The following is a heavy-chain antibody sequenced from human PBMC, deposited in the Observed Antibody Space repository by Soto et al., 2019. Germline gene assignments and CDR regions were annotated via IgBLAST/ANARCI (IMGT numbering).Heavy chain of an antibody. D-gene: IGHD5-18*01. CDR2: IWYDGSNK. V-gene: IGHV3-33*01. CDR3: ARGGGYSDETLDY. CDR1: GFTFSSYG. J-gene: IGHJ4*02. Sequence: QVQLVESGGGVVQPGRSLRLSCAASGFTFSSYGMHWVRQAPGKGLEWVAVIWYDGSNKYYADSVKGRFTISRDNSKNTLYLQMNSLRAEDTAVYYCARGGGYSDETLDYWGQGTLVTVSS.